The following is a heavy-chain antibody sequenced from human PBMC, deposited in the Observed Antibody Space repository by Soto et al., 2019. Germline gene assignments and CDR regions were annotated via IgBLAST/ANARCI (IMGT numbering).Heavy chain of an antibody. CDR1: GFTFSSYS. Sequence: ESGGGLVKPGGSLRLSCAASGFTFSSYSMNWVRQAPGKGLEWVSSISSSSSYIYYADSVKGRFTISRDNAKNSLYLQMNSLRAEDTAVYYCASNIGITGTPYYYYGMDVWGQGTTVTVSS. D-gene: IGHD1-20*01. CDR3: ASNIGITGTPYYYYGMDV. J-gene: IGHJ6*02. V-gene: IGHV3-21*01. CDR2: ISSSSSYI.